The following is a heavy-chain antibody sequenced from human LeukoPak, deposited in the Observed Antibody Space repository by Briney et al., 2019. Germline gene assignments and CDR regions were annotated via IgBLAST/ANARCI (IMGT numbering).Heavy chain of an antibody. D-gene: IGHD1-26*01. Sequence: ASVTVSCKASGYTFTSYGISWVRQAPGQGLEWMGWISAYNGNTNYAQKLQGRVTMTTDTSTSTAYMELRSLRSDDTAVYYCARDMVGATDLQFDYWGQGTLVTVSS. CDR2: ISAYNGNT. CDR1: GYTFTSYG. V-gene: IGHV1-18*01. CDR3: ARDMVGATDLQFDY. J-gene: IGHJ4*02.